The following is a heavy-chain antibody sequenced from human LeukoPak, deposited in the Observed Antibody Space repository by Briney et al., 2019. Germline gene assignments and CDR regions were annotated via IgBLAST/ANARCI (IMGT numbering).Heavy chain of an antibody. CDR1: GYTFTSYG. D-gene: IGHD3-16*01. Sequence: GASVKVSCKASGYTFTSYGISWVRQAPGQGLEWMGWISAYNGNTNYAQKLQGRVTMTTDTSTSTAYMELRSLRSDGTAVYYCARFTWTGHCYYYGMDVWGQGTTLTVSS. V-gene: IGHV1-18*01. CDR3: ARFTWTGHCYYYGMDV. CDR2: ISAYNGNT. J-gene: IGHJ6*02.